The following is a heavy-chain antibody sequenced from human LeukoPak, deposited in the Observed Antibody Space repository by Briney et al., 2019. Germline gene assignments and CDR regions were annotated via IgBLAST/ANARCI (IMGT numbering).Heavy chain of an antibody. V-gene: IGHV3-72*01. CDR3: ADIGGGGGNTR. CDR1: GFTVSDHY. Sequence: PGGSLRLSCVASGFTVSDHYLDWVRQAPGKGLEWVGLIRKKSDRYTTEYAASVKGRFTISRDDSTNSVYLQMSSLKSEDTAVYYCADIGGGGGNTRWGEGTVVTVSS. D-gene: IGHD2-15*01. CDR2: IRKKSDRYTT. J-gene: IGHJ1*01.